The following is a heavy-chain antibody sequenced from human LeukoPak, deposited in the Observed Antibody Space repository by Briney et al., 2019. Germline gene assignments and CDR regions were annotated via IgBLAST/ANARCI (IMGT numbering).Heavy chain of an antibody. J-gene: IGHJ4*02. CDR1: GFTFNIYA. CDR2: INSGSSDI. CDR3: ARDSYQPGLINY. D-gene: IGHD2-2*01. V-gene: IGHV3-21*05. Sequence: PGGSLRLSCAASGFTFNIYAMNWVRQAPGKGLEWISYINSGSSDIHYADSVKGRFTMSRDNAKNSLFLQLNSLRAEDTAVYYCARDSYQPGLINYWGQGTLVTVSS.